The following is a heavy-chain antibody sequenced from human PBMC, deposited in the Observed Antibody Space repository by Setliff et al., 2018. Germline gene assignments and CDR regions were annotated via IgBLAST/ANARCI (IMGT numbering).Heavy chain of an antibody. J-gene: IGHJ6*03. CDR2: IIPIFPSP. CDR1: GDSFRRHA. Sequence: SVKVSCKTSGDSFRRHAISWVRQAPGQGLEWMGGIIPIFPSPKYAQKFQGRVTITADESTSTAYMELSSLGSEDTAVYYCAGGQPLVRKYYYYMDVWGKGTTVTVSS. CDR3: AGGQPLVRKYYYYMDV. V-gene: IGHV1-69*13. D-gene: IGHD3-10*01.